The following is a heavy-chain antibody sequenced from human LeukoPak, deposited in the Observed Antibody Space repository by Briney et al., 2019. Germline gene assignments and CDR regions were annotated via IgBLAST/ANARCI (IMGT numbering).Heavy chain of an antibody. CDR3: AAGPYCSSTSCYWNYYYYGMDV. D-gene: IGHD2-2*01. CDR2: IYYSGST. Sequence: SETLSLTCTVSGGSISSYYWSWIRQPPGKGLEWIGYIYYSGSTNYNPSLKSRVTISVDTSKNQFSLKLGSVTAADTAVYYCAAGPYCSSTSCYWNYYYYGMDVWGQGTTVTVSS. V-gene: IGHV4-59*08. CDR1: GGSISSYY. J-gene: IGHJ6*02.